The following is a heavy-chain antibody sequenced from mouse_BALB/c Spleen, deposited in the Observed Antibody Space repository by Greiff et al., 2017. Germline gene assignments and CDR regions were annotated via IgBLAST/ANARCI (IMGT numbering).Heavy chain of an antibody. V-gene: IGHV5-12-1*01. J-gene: IGHJ3*01. CDR3: ARHAYDYDGAWFAY. Sequence: VQLVESGGGLVKPGGSLKLSCAASGFAFSSYDMSWVRQTPEKRLEWVAYISSGGGSTYYPDTVKGRFTISRDNAKNTLYLQMSSLKSEDTAMYYCARHAYDYDGAWFAYWGQGTLVTVSA. CDR1: GFAFSSYD. D-gene: IGHD2-4*01. CDR2: ISSGGGST.